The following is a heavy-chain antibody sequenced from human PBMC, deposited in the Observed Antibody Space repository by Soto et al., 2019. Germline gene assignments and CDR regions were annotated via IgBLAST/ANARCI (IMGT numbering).Heavy chain of an antibody. CDR2: IFYSGST. Sequence: SETLSLTCTVSGGSISSSSYYWGWIRQPPGKGLEWIGSIFYSGSTYYNPSLKSRVTISVDTSKNQFSLKLTSVTAADTAVYYCARVTYYYDSSGYYSYYFDYWGQGTLVTVS. D-gene: IGHD3-22*01. J-gene: IGHJ4*02. V-gene: IGHV4-39*01. CDR3: ARVTYYYDSSGYYSYYFDY. CDR1: GGSISSSSYY.